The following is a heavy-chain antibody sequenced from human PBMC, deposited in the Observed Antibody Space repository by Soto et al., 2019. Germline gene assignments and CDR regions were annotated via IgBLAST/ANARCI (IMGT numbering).Heavy chain of an antibody. CDR1: GFTFSSYA. CDR3: AKDGSGVTNGGWVDY. Sequence: GGSLRLSCAASGFTFSSYAMSWVRQAPGKGLEWVSAISGSGGSTYYADSVKGRFTISRDNSKNTLYLQMNSLRAEDTAVYYCAKDGSGVTNGGWVDYWGQGTLVTVSS. J-gene: IGHJ4*02. V-gene: IGHV3-23*01. D-gene: IGHD2-8*01. CDR2: ISGSGGST.